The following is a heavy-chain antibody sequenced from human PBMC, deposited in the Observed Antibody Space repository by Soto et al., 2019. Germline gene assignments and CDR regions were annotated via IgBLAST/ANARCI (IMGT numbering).Heavy chain of an antibody. J-gene: IGHJ4*02. CDR3: ARGQHGLDH. CDR2: VSNDGRNK. D-gene: IGHD2-8*01. CDR1: GFTFSSYA. Sequence: QVQLLESGGGVVQPGRSLRLSCAVSGFTFSSYAMHWVRQPPGKGLEWVAVVSNDGRNKFYADSVRGRFTISKDNSKNKLYLEMDSLRVEDTAVFYCARGQHGLDHWGQGRLVLVSP. V-gene: IGHV3-30-3*01.